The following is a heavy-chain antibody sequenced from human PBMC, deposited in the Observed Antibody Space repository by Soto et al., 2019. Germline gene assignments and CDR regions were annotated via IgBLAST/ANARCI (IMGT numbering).Heavy chain of an antibody. Sequence: QVQLVQSGAEVKKPGASVKVSCKASGYTFTSYYMHWVRQAPGQGLEWMGIINPSGGSTSYAQKFQGSVTMTRDTSTSTVYMELSSLRSEDTAVYYCARVRSSGYFDYWGQGTLVTVSS. CDR3: ARVRSSGYFDY. V-gene: IGHV1-46*03. CDR2: INPSGGST. J-gene: IGHJ4*02. D-gene: IGHD6-6*01. CDR1: GYTFTSYY.